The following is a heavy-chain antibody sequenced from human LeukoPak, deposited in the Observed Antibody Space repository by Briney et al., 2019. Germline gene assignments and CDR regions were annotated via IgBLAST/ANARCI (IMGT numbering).Heavy chain of an antibody. CDR1: GFTFSSYG. Sequence: PGGSLRLSCAASGFTFSSYGMHWVRQAPGKGLVWVSRINTDGSSTSYADSVKGRFTISRDNSKNTLYLQMNSLRAEDTAVYYCAKDLMADSSSSDDDYWGQGTLVTVSS. D-gene: IGHD6-6*01. CDR3: AKDLMADSSSSDDDY. J-gene: IGHJ4*02. CDR2: INTDGSST. V-gene: IGHV3-74*01.